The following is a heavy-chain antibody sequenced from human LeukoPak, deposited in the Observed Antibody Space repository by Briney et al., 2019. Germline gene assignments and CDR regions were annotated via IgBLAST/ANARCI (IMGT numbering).Heavy chain of an antibody. D-gene: IGHD1-1*01. J-gene: IGHJ4*02. CDR2: IRSKNYGGTI. V-gene: IGHV3-49*04. Sequence: PGGSLRLSCAAPGFSFANYAMGWVRQAPGKGLEWLTVIRSKNYGGTIGSAPSLRGRFVVSRDDSKSILYLQMNSLKIEDTGVYYCTGQQQLAYWGQGVLVTVSS. CDR3: TGQQQLAY. CDR1: GFSFANYA.